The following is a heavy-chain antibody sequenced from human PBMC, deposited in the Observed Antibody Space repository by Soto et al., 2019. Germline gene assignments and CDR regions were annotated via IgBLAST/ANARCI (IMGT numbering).Heavy chain of an antibody. Sequence: GSLRLSCAASGFTFSSYAMHWVRQAPGKGLEWVAVISYDGSNKYYADSVKGRFTISRDNSKNTLYLQMNSLRAEDTAVYYCARSDCSGGSCYFDYWGQGTLVTVSS. D-gene: IGHD2-15*01. J-gene: IGHJ4*02. V-gene: IGHV3-30-3*01. CDR1: GFTFSSYA. CDR2: ISYDGSNK. CDR3: ARSDCSGGSCYFDY.